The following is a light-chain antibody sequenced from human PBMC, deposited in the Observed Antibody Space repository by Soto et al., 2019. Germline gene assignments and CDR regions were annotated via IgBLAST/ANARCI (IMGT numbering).Light chain of an antibody. J-gene: IGKJ1*01. V-gene: IGKV1-27*01. Sequence: DIVTITCRPSRGIGNALAWYQQKPGTVPKILIHSASTLQSGVPSRFSGSGSGTDFTLTISSLQPEDAASYYCQKYDSAPTFGPGTKVDIK. CDR3: QKYDSAPT. CDR1: RGIGNA. CDR2: SAS.